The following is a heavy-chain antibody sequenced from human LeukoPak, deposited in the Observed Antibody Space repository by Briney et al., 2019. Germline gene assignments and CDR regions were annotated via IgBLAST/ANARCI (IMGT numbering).Heavy chain of an antibody. CDR2: IRYDGSNK. J-gene: IGHJ4*02. CDR3: AKPTRGSGSFLIDF. D-gene: IGHD1-26*01. CDR1: GFTFSSYG. Sequence: GGSLRLSRAASGFTFSSYGMHWVRQAPGKGLEGVAFIRYDGSNKYYADSVKGRFTISRDNSKNTLYLQMNSLRAEDTAVYYCAKPTRGSGSFLIDFWGQGTLVTVSS. V-gene: IGHV3-30*02.